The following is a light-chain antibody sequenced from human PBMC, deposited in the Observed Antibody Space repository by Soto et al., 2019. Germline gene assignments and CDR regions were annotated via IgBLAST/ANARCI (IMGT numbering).Light chain of an antibody. V-gene: IGKV1-9*01. CDR1: QDISSY. CDR2: AAY. Sequence: DLQLTQSPSFLSASVGDRVTITCRASQDISSYLAWYQQKPGKAPKLLIYAAYSLRSGVPSRFSGSGSGTQFTLTITSLQPEDFATYYCQRLNSFPLYTFGQGTKVEI. J-gene: IGKJ2*01. CDR3: QRLNSFPLYT.